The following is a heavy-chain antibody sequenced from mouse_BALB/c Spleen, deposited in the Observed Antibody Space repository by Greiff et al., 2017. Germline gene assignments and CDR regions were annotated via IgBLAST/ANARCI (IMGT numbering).Heavy chain of an antibody. CDR3: ARLRYYGFYYAMDY. CDR2: INPGSSTI. D-gene: IGHD2-2*01. Sequence: EVMLVESGGGLVQPGGSLNLSCAASGFDFSRYWMSWARQAPGKGQEWIGEINPGSSTINYTPSLKDKFIISRDNAKNTLYLQMSKVRSEDTALYYCARLRYYGFYYAMDYWGQGTSVTVSS. J-gene: IGHJ4*01. V-gene: IGHV4-2*02. CDR1: GFDFSRYW.